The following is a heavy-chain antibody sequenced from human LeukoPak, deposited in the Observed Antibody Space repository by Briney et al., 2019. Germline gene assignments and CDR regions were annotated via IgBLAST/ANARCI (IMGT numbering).Heavy chain of an antibody. CDR3: ARGSRGAVTTGYYYMDV. V-gene: IGHV3-21*01. CDR1: GFTFSSYS. CDR2: ISSSSSYI. Sequence: GGSLRLSCAASGFTFSSYSMNWVRQAPGKGLEWVSSISSSSSYIYYADSVKGRFTISRDNAKNSLYLQMNSLRAEDTAVYYCARGSRGAVTTGYYYMDVWGKGTTVTVSS. D-gene: IGHD4-17*01. J-gene: IGHJ6*03.